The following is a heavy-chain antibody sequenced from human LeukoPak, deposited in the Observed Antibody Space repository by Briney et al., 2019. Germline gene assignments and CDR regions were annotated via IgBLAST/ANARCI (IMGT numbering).Heavy chain of an antibody. CDR2: IIPIFGTA. D-gene: IGHD4-17*01. J-gene: IGHJ5*02. V-gene: IGHV1-69*05. CDR3: ARGLAPETHSVTRNWFDP. CDR1: GGTFSSYA. Sequence: ASVEVSFKASGGTFSSYAISWVRQAPGQGLEWMGGIIPIFGTANYAQKFQGRVTITTDESTSTAYMELSSLRSEDTAVYYCARGLAPETHSVTRNWFDPWGQGTLVTVSS.